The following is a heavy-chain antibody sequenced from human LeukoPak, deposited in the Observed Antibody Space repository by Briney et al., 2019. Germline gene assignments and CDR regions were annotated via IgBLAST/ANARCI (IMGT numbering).Heavy chain of an antibody. CDR3: ARDRSQHYFDY. J-gene: IGHJ4*02. CDR2: ISGGGGST. V-gene: IGHV3-23*01. Sequence: GGSLRLSCAASGFIFSSYAMSWVRQAPGKGLEWVSAISGGGGSTYYADSVKGRFTISRDNSKNTLYLQMNNLRVEDTAIYHCARDRSQHYFDYWGQGALVTVSS. D-gene: IGHD5-18*01. CDR1: GFIFSSYA.